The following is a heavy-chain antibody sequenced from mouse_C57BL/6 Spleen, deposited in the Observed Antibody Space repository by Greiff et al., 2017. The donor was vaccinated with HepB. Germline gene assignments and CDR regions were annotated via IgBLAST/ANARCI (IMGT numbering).Heavy chain of an antibody. CDR2: ISTYYGDA. Sequence: VKLMESGPELVRPGVSVKISCKGSGYTFTDYAMHWVKQSHAKSLEWIGVISTYYGDASYNQKFKDKATMTVDKSSSTAYMELARLTSEDSAVYYCARGIYYYAYWYFDVWGTGTTVTVSS. CDR1: GYTFTDYA. V-gene: IGHV1-67*01. J-gene: IGHJ1*03. D-gene: IGHD1-1*01. CDR3: ARGIYYYAYWYFDV.